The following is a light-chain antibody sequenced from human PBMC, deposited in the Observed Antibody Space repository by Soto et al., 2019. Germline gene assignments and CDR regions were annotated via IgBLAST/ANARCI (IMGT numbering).Light chain of an antibody. V-gene: IGLV2-14*01. J-gene: IGLJ2*01. CDR2: DVT. CDR3: SSYTSNSTRV. Sequence: QSALTQPASVSGSPGQSITISCTGTSSDVGGYNYVSWYQQHPGKAPKLMIFDVTSRPSGVSNRISGSKSGNTASLTISGLQAEDEADYYCSSYTSNSTRVFGGGTKLTVL. CDR1: SSDVGGYNY.